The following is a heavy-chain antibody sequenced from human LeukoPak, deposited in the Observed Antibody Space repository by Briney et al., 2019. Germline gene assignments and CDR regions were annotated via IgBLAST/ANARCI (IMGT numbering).Heavy chain of an antibody. D-gene: IGHD5-24*01. V-gene: IGHV4-59*01. Sequence: ASETLSLTCTVSGVSISSYHWTWIRQPPGEGLEWIGHIYNSGSTNYNPSLRGRVTISLDTSKNQVSLKLSSVTAADRAMYYCARKDGAGWGQGTLVTVSS. CDR3: ARKDGAG. J-gene: IGHJ4*02. CDR2: IYNSGST. CDR1: GVSISSYH.